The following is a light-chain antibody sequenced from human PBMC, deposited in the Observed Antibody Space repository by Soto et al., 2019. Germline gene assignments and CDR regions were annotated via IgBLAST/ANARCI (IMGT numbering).Light chain of an antibody. CDR1: QSVSSSY. Sequence: EILLTQSPGTLPLSPGERATLSCRASQSVSSSYLAWYQQKPGQAPRLLIYGASSRATGIPDRFSGSGSGTDFTLTISRLEPEDFAVYYCQQYGSSPRTFGQGTKVDIK. J-gene: IGKJ1*01. V-gene: IGKV3-20*01. CDR2: GAS. CDR3: QQYGSSPRT.